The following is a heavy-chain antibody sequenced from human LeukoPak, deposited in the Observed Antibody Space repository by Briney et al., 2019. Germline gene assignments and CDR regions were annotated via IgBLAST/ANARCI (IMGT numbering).Heavy chain of an antibody. D-gene: IGHD3-10*01. Sequence: GGSLRLSCAASGFTFSNYNMNWVRQTPGKGLEWVSSISSSGGFINYADSVKGRFTISRDNAKNSLDLQMNSLRVEDTGIYYCVKVAKYYYGSETYYFFEHWGQGTPVTASS. CDR2: ISSSGGFI. V-gene: IGHV3-21*01. J-gene: IGHJ4*02. CDR3: VKVAKYYYGSETYYFFEH. CDR1: GFTFSNYN.